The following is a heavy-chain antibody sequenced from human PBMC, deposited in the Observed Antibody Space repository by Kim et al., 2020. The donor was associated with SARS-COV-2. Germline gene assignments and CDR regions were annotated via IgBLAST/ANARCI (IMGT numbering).Heavy chain of an antibody. D-gene: IGHD6-13*01. V-gene: IGHV3-30*02. CDR3: AKDPGYSSSWFLYYYGMDV. Sequence: GRFTISRDNSKNTLYLQMNSLRAEDTAVYYCAKDPGYSSSWFLYYYGMDVWGQGTTVTVSS. J-gene: IGHJ6*02.